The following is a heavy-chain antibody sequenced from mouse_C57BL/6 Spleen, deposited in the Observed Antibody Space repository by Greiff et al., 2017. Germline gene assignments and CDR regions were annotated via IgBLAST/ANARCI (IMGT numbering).Heavy chain of an antibody. CDR2: IDPETGGT. J-gene: IGHJ3*01. Sequence: VQLQESGAELVRPGASVTLSCMASGYTFTDYELHWVKQTPVHGLVWIGAIDPETGGTAYNQNVKGKAILTADTSSSTAYMELHSLTSEDSAADYCTRKGYSIPFAYWGQGTLVTVTA. V-gene: IGHV1-15*01. CDR3: TRKGYSIPFAY. D-gene: IGHD2-5*01. CDR1: GYTFTDYE.